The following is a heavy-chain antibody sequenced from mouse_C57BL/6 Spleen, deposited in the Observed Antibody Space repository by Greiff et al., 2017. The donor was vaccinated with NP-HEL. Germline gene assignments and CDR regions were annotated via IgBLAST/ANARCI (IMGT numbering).Heavy chain of an antibody. CDR3: ARSGPITIGGFAY. Sequence: QVQLQQSGAELVKPGASVKLSCKASGYTFTSYWMHWVKQRPGQGLEWIGMIHPNSGSTNYNEKFKSKATLTVDKSSSTAYMQLSSLTSEDSAGYYWARSGPITIGGFAYWGQGTLVTVSA. D-gene: IGHD2-4*01. J-gene: IGHJ3*01. V-gene: IGHV1-64*01. CDR1: GYTFTSYW. CDR2: IHPNSGST.